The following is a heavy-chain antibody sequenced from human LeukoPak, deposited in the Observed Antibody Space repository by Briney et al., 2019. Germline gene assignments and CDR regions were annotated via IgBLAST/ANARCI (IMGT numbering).Heavy chain of an antibody. J-gene: IGHJ4*02. CDR2: IYYSGST. D-gene: IGHD1-26*01. CDR3: ARVVPLVGGSYTERYFDY. CDR1: GGSISSYY. V-gene: IGHV4-59*01. Sequence: SETLSLTCTVSGGSISSYYWSWIRQPPGKGLEWIGYIYYSGSTNYNPSLKSRVTISVDTSKNQFSLKLSSVTAADTAVYYCARVVPLVGGSYTERYFDYWGQGTLVTVSS.